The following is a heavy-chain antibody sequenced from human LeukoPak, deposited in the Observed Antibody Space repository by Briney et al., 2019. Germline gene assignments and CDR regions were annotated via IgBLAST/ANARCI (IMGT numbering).Heavy chain of an antibody. Sequence: PGASLRLSCAASGFTFSSYAMSCVRQAPGEGLEWVSPISGSGGSTYYADSVKGRFTISRDNSKNTLYLQMNSLRAEDTAVYYCAKDVYRQIVVVTAERNWGQGTLVTVSS. J-gene: IGHJ4*02. D-gene: IGHD2-21*02. V-gene: IGHV3-23*01. CDR3: AKDVYRQIVVVTAERN. CDR1: GFTFSSYA. CDR2: ISGSGGST.